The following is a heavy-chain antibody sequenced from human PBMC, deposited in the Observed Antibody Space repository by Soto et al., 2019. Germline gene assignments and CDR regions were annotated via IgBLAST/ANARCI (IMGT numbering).Heavy chain of an antibody. CDR3: ARGPSGDKVDY. J-gene: IGHJ4*02. CDR2: IYNSVNT. CDR1: GDSISNGYYT. D-gene: IGHD3-10*01. Sequence: QVQLQESGPGLVEPSQTLSLTCTVSGDSISNGYYTWSWIRQPPGKDLEWIGHIYNSVNTYSNPSLKRLVTISADTSKNQFSLKLSSVTAADTAVYYCARGPSGDKVDYWGQGTLVTVSS. V-gene: IGHV4-30-4*01.